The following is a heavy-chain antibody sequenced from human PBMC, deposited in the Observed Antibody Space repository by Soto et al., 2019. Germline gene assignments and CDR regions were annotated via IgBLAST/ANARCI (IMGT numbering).Heavy chain of an antibody. CDR3: ARGDYYDISGPFSDAFDI. CDR1: GFTFSSYW. J-gene: IGHJ3*02. Sequence: GGSLRLSCAASGFTFSSYWMSWVRQAPGKGLEWVANIKPDGSQKWYVDSVKDRFTISRDNAKSSLSLQMDSLRAEDTAVYYCARGDYYDISGPFSDAFDIWGQGTMVTVSS. V-gene: IGHV3-7*04. CDR2: IKPDGSQK. D-gene: IGHD3-22*01.